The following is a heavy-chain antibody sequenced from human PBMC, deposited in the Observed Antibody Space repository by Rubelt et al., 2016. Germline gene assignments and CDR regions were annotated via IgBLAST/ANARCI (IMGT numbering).Heavy chain of an antibody. V-gene: IGHV3-23*01. J-gene: IGHJ4*02. CDR3: ARGFIDKGGFDY. Sequence: GGGLGQPGGSLRLSCTASGFAFSIYAMNWVRQAPGKGLEWVSAISSSGVSTYYIDSVRGRFTISRDNSKNTLYLQMDSLRAEDTAVYLCARGFIDKGGFDYWGQGTLVTVSS. CDR1: GFAFSIYA. D-gene: IGHD3-9*01. CDR2: ISSSGVST.